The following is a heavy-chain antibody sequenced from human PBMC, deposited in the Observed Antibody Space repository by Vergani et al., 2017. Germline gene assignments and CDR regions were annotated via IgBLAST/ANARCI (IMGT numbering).Heavy chain of an antibody. D-gene: IGHD1-1*01. J-gene: IGHJ6*02. Sequence: LEESGGGSVKPGGSLRLSCAASGFKFSDHYMSWIRQAPGKGLEWVSHISPGASTVSYTDSVTGRFTVSRDNDTNSLTLDMTTLRVEDTAVYYYAKNPXISTTRHYYAMDVWGQGTTVTVSS. CDR2: ISPGASTV. V-gene: IGHV3-11*04. CDR3: AKNPXISTTRHYYAMDV. CDR1: GFKFSDHY.